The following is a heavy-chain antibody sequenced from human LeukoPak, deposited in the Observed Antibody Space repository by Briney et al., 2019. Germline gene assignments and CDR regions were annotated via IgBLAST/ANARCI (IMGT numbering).Heavy chain of an antibody. CDR2: ISGDGGST. J-gene: IGHJ4*02. CDR3: ARESETSGWYDY. Sequence: GGSLRLSCAAPGFIFDNYAIHWVRQAPGKGLEWVSLISGDGGSTFYANSVRGRFTISRDNTRKSLSLQMSSLRSEDTALYYCARESETSGWYDYWGQGTLVTVSS. V-gene: IGHV3-43*02. CDR1: GFIFDNYA. D-gene: IGHD6-19*01.